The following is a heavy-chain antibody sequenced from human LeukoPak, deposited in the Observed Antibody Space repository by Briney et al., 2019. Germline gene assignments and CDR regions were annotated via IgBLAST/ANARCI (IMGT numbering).Heavy chain of an antibody. J-gene: IGHJ6*02. Sequence: PGGSLRLSCAASGFTFSSYAMHWVRQAPGKGLQWVAVISYDGGDKYYANSVKGRFTISRDNSDNTLYLQMDSLRAEDTAVYYCARVRVRGVIITYYYYSMDVWGQGTTVTVSS. V-gene: IGHV3-30*04. CDR2: ISYDGGDK. D-gene: IGHD3-10*01. CDR1: GFTFSSYA. CDR3: ARVRVRGVIITYYYYSMDV.